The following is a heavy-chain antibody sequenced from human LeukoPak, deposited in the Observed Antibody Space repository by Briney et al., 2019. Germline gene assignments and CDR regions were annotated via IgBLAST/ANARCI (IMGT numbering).Heavy chain of an antibody. V-gene: IGHV4-34*01. CDR2: INHSGST. J-gene: IGHJ4*02. Sequence: SETLSLTCAVYGGSFSGYYWSWIRQPPGKGLEWIGEINHSGSTNYNPSLKRRVTISVDTSKNQFSLKLSSVTAADTAVYYCARSSYSSSTNYWGQGTLVTVSS. CDR1: GGSFSGYY. CDR3: ARSSYSSSTNY. D-gene: IGHD6-13*01.